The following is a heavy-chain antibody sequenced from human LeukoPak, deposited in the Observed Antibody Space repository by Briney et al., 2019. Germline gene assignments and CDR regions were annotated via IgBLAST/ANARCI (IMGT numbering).Heavy chain of an antibody. V-gene: IGHV1-8*02. J-gene: IGHJ3*02. CDR1: GYTFTSYA. Sequence: ASVKVSCKASGYTFTSYAMNWLRQATGQGLEWLGWMNPNSGHTGFAQKFQGRVTMTRDTSISTAYMELNSLRSEDTAMYYCAMYHYDSSGPYVGAFDIWGQGTMVTVSS. D-gene: IGHD3-22*01. CDR3: AMYHYDSSGPYVGAFDI. CDR2: MNPNSGHT.